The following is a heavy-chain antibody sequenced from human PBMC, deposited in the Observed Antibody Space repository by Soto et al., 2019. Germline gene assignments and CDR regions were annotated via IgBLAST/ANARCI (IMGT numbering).Heavy chain of an antibody. CDR1: GFTFKNYA. V-gene: IGHV3-30-3*01. CDR2: ISFDGVDK. CDR3: ARVGSHLALDY. D-gene: IGHD1-1*01. Sequence: VQLVESGGGVVQPGGSLRLSCAASGFTFKNYAIYWVRQGPGKGLEWVAVISFDGVDKYFGDSAMGRFSISRDNSKNTVFLELNSLTVEDTARYYCARVGSHLALDYWGQGTLVAVSS. J-gene: IGHJ4*02.